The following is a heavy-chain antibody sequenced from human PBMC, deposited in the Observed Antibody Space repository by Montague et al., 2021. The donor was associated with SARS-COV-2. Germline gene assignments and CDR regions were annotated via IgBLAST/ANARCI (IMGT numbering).Heavy chain of an antibody. Sequence: SETLSLSCAVYGGSFSGYHWSWIRQPPGAGLECIGVINLIGDTNSNPSLKSQVTISLDTSKNQLSLKLSSVTAAETAVYYCAGMGAAKEIVWFGEYNWFDSWGQGTPVTVSS. CDR1: GGSFSGYH. J-gene: IGHJ5*01. V-gene: IGHV4-34*01. CDR2: INLIGDT. D-gene: IGHD3-10*01. CDR3: AGMGAAKEIVWFGEYNWFDS.